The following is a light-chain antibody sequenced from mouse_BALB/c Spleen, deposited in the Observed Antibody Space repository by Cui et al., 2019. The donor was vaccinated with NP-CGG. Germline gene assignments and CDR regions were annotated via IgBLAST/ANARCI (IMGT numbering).Light chain of an antibody. J-gene: IGLJ1*01. V-gene: IGLV1*01. CDR2: GTN. Sequence: HAVVTPGSAPTTSPGETVTLTCRSSTGAVTTSNYANWVQEKPDHLFTGLIGGTNNRVPGVPARFSGSLIGDKAALTITGAQTEDEAIYFCALWYSNHWVFGGGTKLTVL. CDR1: TGAVTTSNY. CDR3: ALWYSNHWV.